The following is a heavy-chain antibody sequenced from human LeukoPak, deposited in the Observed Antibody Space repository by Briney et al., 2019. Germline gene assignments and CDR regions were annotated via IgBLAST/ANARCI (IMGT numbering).Heavy chain of an antibody. Sequence: GASVKVSCKTSGYTFTSYDISWVRQAPGQGLEWMGCISGYTGNTNYAQNLQDRVTMTTDTSTSTAYVELRSLRSDDPAVYYCARWGGTYQTYFDYWGQGTLVTVSS. CDR3: ARWGGTYQTYFDY. V-gene: IGHV1-18*01. J-gene: IGHJ4*02. D-gene: IGHD2-2*01. CDR2: ISGYTGNT. CDR1: GYTFTSYD.